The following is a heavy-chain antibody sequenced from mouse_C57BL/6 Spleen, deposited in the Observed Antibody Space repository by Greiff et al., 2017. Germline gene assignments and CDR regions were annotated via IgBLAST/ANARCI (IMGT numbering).Heavy chain of an antibody. CDR1: GFTFTSYW. CDR2: INPSNGGT. D-gene: IGHD2-5*01. V-gene: IGHV1-53*01. Sequence: QVQLQQPGTELVKPGASVKLSCKASGFTFTSYWMHWVKQRPGQGLEWIGNINPSNGGTNYNEKFKSKATLTVDKSSTTAYMQLSSLTSEDSTVYYSARSGSNYGFYDMGYWGQGTSVTVAS. J-gene: IGHJ4*01. CDR3: ARSGSNYGFYDMGY.